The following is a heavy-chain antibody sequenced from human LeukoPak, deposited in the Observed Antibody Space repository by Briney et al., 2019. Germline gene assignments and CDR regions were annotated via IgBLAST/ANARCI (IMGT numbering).Heavy chain of an antibody. J-gene: IGHJ4*02. CDR3: AKDRAYSSSHFDY. CDR2: ISWNSGSI. CDR1: GFTFDDYA. D-gene: IGHD6-13*01. Sequence: GGSLRLSCAASGFTFDDYAMHWVRQAPGKGLEWVSGISWNSGSIGYADSVKGRFTISRDNPKNSLYLQMNSLRAEDTALYYCAKDRAYSSSHFDYWGQGTLVTVSS. V-gene: IGHV3-9*01.